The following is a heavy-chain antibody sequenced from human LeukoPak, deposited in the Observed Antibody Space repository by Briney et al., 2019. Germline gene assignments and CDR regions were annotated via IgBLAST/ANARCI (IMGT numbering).Heavy chain of an antibody. D-gene: IGHD1-26*01. CDR3: ARGRGTGSQKGNWFDP. V-gene: IGHV4-59*10. CDR1: GDSISTYY. Sequence: PSETLSLTCAVSGDSISTYYWSWVRQPAGKGLEWVGRIFPSGTTNYNPSLKSRLTLSVDTSKNQFSLNLTSVTAADTAVYYCARGRGTGSQKGNWFDPWGQGILVTVSS. CDR2: IFPSGTT. J-gene: IGHJ5*02.